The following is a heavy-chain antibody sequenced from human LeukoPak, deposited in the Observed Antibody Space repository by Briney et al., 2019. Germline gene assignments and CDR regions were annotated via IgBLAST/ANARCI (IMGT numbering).Heavy chain of an antibody. CDR3: ARPLLWWPQVGYFDY. V-gene: IGHV1-2*02. J-gene: IGHJ4*02. Sequence: ASVRVSCKASGYTFTGYYMHWVRQAPGQGLEWMGWINPNSGGTNYAQKFQGRVTMTRDTSISTAYMELSRLRSDDTAVYYCARPLLWWPQVGYFDYWGQGSLVTVSS. D-gene: IGHD4/OR15-4a*01. CDR2: INPNSGGT. CDR1: GYTFTGYY.